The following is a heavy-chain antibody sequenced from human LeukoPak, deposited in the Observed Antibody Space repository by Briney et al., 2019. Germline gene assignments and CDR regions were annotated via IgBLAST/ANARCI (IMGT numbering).Heavy chain of an antibody. Sequence: GGSLKLSCAASGLTFSGSAMHWVRQASGKGLEWIGRIRNKANSYATAYAASVKGRFTISRDDSKNTLYLQMNSLKTEDTAVYYCTLHPSMTTVTTSYYYYYGIDVWGQGTTVTVSS. CDR3: TLHPSMTTVTTSYYYYYGIDV. J-gene: IGHJ6*02. V-gene: IGHV3-73*01. CDR2: IRNKANSYAT. CDR1: GLTFSGSA. D-gene: IGHD4-17*01.